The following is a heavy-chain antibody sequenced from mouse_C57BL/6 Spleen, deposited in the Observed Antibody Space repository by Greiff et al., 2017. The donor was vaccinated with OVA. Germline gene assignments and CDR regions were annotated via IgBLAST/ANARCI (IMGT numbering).Heavy chain of an antibody. D-gene: IGHD2-4*01. CDR1: GYSITSGYY. Sequence: DVQLQESGPGLVKPSQSLSLTCSVTGYSITSGYYWNWIRQFPGNKLEWMGYISYDGSNNYNPSLKNRISITRDTSKNQFFLKLNSVTTEDTATYYCARSDYGEGYYAMDYWGQGTSVTVSS. J-gene: IGHJ4*01. V-gene: IGHV3-6*01. CDR2: ISYDGSN. CDR3: ARSDYGEGYYAMDY.